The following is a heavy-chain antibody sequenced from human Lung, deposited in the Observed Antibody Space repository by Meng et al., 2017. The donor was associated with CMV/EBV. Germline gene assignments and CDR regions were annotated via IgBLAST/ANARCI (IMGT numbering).Heavy chain of an antibody. CDR2: INHSGST. Sequence: SETLSLTCAVYGGSFSGYYWSWIRQPPGKGLEWIGEINHSGSTNYNPSLKSRVTISVDTSKNQFSLKLSSVTAADTAVYYCARYDFWSGYVYWGQGTLVTGSS. V-gene: IGHV4-34*01. J-gene: IGHJ4*02. CDR3: ARYDFWSGYVY. D-gene: IGHD3-3*01. CDR1: GGSFSGYY.